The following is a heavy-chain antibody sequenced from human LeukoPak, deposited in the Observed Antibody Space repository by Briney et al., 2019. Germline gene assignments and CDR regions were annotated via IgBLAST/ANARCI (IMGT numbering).Heavy chain of an antibody. CDR3: ARGWFYGMDV. Sequence: GGSLRLSCAASGFTVSDSYLNWVRQAPGKGLEWVSVIYSGGSTYYADSVKGRFTISRDNSRNTLYLQMNSLRAEDTAVYYCARGWFYGMDVWGQGTTVSVSS. D-gene: IGHD3-10*01. CDR2: IYSGGST. V-gene: IGHV3-66*01. CDR1: GFTVSDSY. J-gene: IGHJ6*02.